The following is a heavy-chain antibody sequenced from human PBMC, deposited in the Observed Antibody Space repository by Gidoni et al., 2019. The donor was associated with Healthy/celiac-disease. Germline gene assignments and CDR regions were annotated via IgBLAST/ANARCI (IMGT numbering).Heavy chain of an antibody. V-gene: IGHV4-39*01. D-gene: IGHD3-3*01. CDR3: ATRTSDFWKYFDL. Sequence: QLQLQESGPGLVKPSETLSLTCTVSGGSISSSSYYWGWIRQPPGKGLEWIGSIYYSGSTYYNPSLKSRVTISVDTSKNQFSLKLSSVTAADTAVYYCATRTSDFWKYFDLWGRGTLVTVSS. J-gene: IGHJ2*01. CDR2: IYYSGST. CDR1: GGSISSSSYY.